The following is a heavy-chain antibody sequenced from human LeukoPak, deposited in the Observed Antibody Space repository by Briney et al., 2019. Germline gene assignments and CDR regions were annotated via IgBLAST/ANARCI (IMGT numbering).Heavy chain of an antibody. Sequence: PGGSLGLSCAASGFTFSSYWMNWVRQAPGKGLEWVSYISDSGGAIYYADSVKGRFTISRDNAKNSLYLQMNSLRAEDTAVYYCARPPSITNPYYGMDVWGQGTTVTVSS. CDR2: ISDSGGAI. CDR3: ARPPSITNPYYGMDV. J-gene: IGHJ6*02. D-gene: IGHD3-3*01. CDR1: GFTFSSYW. V-gene: IGHV3-48*04.